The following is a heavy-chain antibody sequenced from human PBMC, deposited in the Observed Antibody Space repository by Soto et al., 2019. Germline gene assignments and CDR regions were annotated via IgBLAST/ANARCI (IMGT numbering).Heavy chain of an antibody. CDR1: GGSISSGGYY. D-gene: IGHD2-21*02. CDR3: ARYIVVVTAIRRAGWFDP. Sequence: QVQLQESGPGLVKPSQTLSLTCTVSGGSISSGGYYWSWIRQHPGTGLEWIGYIYYSGSTYYNPSLKSRVTISVDTSKNQFSLKLSSVTAADTAVYYCARYIVVVTAIRRAGWFDPWGQGTMVTVSS. V-gene: IGHV4-31*03. J-gene: IGHJ5*02. CDR2: IYYSGST.